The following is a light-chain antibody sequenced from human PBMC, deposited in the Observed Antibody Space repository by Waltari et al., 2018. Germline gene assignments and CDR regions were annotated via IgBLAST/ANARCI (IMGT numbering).Light chain of an antibody. CDR3: CSYGTGSTYV. CDR2: EVT. CDR1: SSDIGGYNR. V-gene: IGLV2-23*02. Sequence: QSALTQPASVSGSPGQSITISCTGTSSDIGGYNRVSWYQQFPGRAPELIIYEVTKRPSGVSTRFSGSKSGSPASRTISGVQAEDEADYYCCSYGTGSTYVFGTGTKVTV. J-gene: IGLJ1*01.